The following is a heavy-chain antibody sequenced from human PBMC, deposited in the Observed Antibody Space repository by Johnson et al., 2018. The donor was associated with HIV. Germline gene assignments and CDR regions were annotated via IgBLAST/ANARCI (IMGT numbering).Heavy chain of an antibody. J-gene: IGHJ3*02. CDR3: AGRERDAVDI. CDR2: ISGSGGST. V-gene: IGHV3-23*04. CDR1: GFTFSSYA. Sequence: MLLVESGGGVVQPGRSLRLSCAASGFTFSSYAMHWVRQAPGKGLEWVSAISGSGGSTYYADSVKGRFTISRDNSKNTLYLQMHSLRAEDTAVYYLAGRERDAVDIWGQGTMVTVSS. D-gene: IGHD1-26*01.